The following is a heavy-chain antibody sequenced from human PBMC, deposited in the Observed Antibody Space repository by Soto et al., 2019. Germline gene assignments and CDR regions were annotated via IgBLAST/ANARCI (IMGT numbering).Heavy chain of an antibody. CDR1: GYSFTSYW. V-gene: IGHV5-10-1*01. CDR3: AIRYSYGVYGMDV. CDR2: IDPSDSYT. Sequence: PGEPLKISCKGSGYSFTSYWISRVRQMPGKGLEWMGRIDPSDSYTNYSPSFQGHVTISADKSISTAYLQWSSLKASDTAMYYCAIRYSYGVYGMDVWGQGTTVTVSS. D-gene: IGHD5-18*01. J-gene: IGHJ6*02.